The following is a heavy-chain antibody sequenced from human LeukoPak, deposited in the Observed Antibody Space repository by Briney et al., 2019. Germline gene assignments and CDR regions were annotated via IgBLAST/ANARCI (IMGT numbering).Heavy chain of an antibody. CDR3: ARTYDSSGYYQLYYFDY. CDR1: GGSISSGDYY. J-gene: IGHJ4*02. Sequence: SETLSLTCTVSGGSISSGDYYWRWIRQPPGKGLEWIGYIYYSGSTYYNPSLKSRVTISVDTSKNQFSLKLSSVTAADTAVYYCARTYDSSGYYQLYYFDYWGQGTLVTVSS. D-gene: IGHD3-22*01. CDR2: IYYSGST. V-gene: IGHV4-30-4*01.